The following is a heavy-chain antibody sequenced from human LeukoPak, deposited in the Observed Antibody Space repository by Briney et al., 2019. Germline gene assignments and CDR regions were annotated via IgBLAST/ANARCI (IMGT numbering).Heavy chain of an antibody. CDR2: FIPAGDR. D-gene: IGHD3-10*01. Sequence: GGSLRLSCAASGFTFSSHDIHWVRQAAGKGLEWVSGFIPAGDRYYAESVKGRFTISRDNSKNTLYLQMNSLRAEDTAVYYCAKDGEKITMLRALDYWGQGTLVTVSS. J-gene: IGHJ4*02. CDR1: GFTFSSHD. V-gene: IGHV3-13*04. CDR3: AKDGEKITMLRALDY.